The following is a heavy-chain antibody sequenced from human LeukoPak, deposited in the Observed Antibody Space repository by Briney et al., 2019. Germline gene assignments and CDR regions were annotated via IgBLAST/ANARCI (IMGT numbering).Heavy chain of an antibody. CDR1: GGSISSGDYY. CDR3: ARVGSYSVVPAALNWFDP. J-gene: IGHJ5*02. CDR2: IYYSGST. Sequence: SETLSLTCTVSGGSISSGDYYWSWIRQPPGKGLEWIGYIYYSGSTYYNPSLKSLVTISVDTSKNQFSLKLSSVTAADTAVYYCARVGSYSVVPAALNWFDPWGQGTLVTVSS. V-gene: IGHV4-30-4*08. D-gene: IGHD2-2*01.